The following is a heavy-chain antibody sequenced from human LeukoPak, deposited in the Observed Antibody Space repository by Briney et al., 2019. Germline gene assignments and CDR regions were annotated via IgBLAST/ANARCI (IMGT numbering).Heavy chain of an antibody. Sequence: GASVKVSCKASGYTFTAYYLHWVRQAPGQGLEWMGWINPNSGGTNYAQKFQGRVTLTRDTSITTAYMELSRLRSDDTAVYYCAKARGLYCSSTSCYDCDVWGKGTTVTVSS. J-gene: IGHJ6*04. V-gene: IGHV1-2*02. D-gene: IGHD2-2*01. CDR1: GYTFTAYY. CDR3: AKARGLYCSSTSCYDCDV. CDR2: INPNSGGT.